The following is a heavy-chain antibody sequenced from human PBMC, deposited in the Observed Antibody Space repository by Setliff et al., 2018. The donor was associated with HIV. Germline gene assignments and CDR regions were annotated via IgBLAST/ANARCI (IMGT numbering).Heavy chain of an antibody. CDR3: AKRLAGSNTWYHFDT. D-gene: IGHD6-13*01. CDR1: GYSFINYG. J-gene: IGHJ4*02. Sequence: ASVKVSCKASGYSFINYGISWVRQAPGQGLEWMGWISTYSDETSYSQNLQGRLTMTTDTSTGTAYMELRSLRSDDTAIYYCAKRLAGSNTWYHFDTWGQGTLVTVSS. CDR2: ISTYSDET. V-gene: IGHV1-18*01.